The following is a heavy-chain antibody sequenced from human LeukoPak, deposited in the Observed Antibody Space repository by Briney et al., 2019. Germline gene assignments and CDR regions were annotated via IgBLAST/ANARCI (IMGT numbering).Heavy chain of an antibody. D-gene: IGHD3-10*01. CDR1: GGSISSYY. CDR2: IYYSGNS. J-gene: IGHJ4*02. CDR3: ASGTYGSDY. Sequence: PSETRSLTCTVSGGSISSYYWTWIRQPPGKGLEWIGYIYYSGNSNYNPSLKSRVTMSVDTSKNQFSLKLTSVTAADTAVYYCASGTYGSDYWGQGTLVTVSS. V-gene: IGHV4-59*01.